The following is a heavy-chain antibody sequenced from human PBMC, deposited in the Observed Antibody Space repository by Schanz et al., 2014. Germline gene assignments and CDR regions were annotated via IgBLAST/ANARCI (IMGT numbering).Heavy chain of an antibody. V-gene: IGHV3-23*04. CDR1: GFTFSSYG. CDR3: ARDGGRDGYNLAFDV. Sequence: VQLVESGGGVVQPGGSLRLSCAASGFTFSSYGMHWVRQAPGKGLEWVSAISGSGAGTYYADSVKGRFTFSRDNSKNTLYLQMNSLRAEDTAVYFCARDGGRDGYNLAFDVWGQGTLVTVSS. D-gene: IGHD5-12*01. J-gene: IGHJ3*01. CDR2: ISGSGAGT.